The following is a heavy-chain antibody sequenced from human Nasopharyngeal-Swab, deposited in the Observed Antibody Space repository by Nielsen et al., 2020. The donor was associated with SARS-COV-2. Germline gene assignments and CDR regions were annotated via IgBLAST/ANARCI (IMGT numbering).Heavy chain of an antibody. J-gene: IGHJ6*02. Sequence: GESLKISCAASGFTFSSYAMHWVRQAPGKGLEWVAVISYDGSNKYYADSVKGRFTISSDNSKNTLYLQMNSLRAEDTAVYYCARALWGSHYYGMDVWGQGTTVTVSS. D-gene: IGHD7-27*01. CDR1: GFTFSSYA. V-gene: IGHV3-30*04. CDR3: ARALWGSHYYGMDV. CDR2: ISYDGSNK.